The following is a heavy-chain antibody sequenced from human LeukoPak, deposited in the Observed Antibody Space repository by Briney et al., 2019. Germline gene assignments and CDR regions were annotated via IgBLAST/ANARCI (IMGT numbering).Heavy chain of an antibody. CDR3: ARDPYDFWSGYPPYNWFDP. J-gene: IGHJ5*02. CDR1: GGTFSSYA. D-gene: IGHD3-3*01. CDR2: IIPILGIA. Sequence: GASVKVSCKASGGTFSSYAISWVRQAPGQGLEWMGRIIPILGIANYAQKFQGRVTITADKSTSTAYMELSSLRSDDTAVYYCARDPYDFWSGYPPYNWFDPWGQGTLVTVSS. V-gene: IGHV1-69*04.